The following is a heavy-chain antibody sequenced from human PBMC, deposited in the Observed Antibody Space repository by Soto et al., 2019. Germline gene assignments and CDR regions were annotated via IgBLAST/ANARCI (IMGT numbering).Heavy chain of an antibody. V-gene: IGHV1-69*01. D-gene: IGHD3-22*01. CDR1: GGTFSSYA. J-gene: IGHJ4*02. Sequence: QVQLVQSGAEVKKPGSSVKVSCKASGGTFSSYAISWVRQAPGQGLEWMGGIIPIFGTANYAQKFQGRVTITADESTSAAYMELSSLRSEDTAVYYCARSNYYDSSGYSPPRDYWGQGTLVTVSS. CDR2: IIPIFGTA. CDR3: ARSNYYDSSGYSPPRDY.